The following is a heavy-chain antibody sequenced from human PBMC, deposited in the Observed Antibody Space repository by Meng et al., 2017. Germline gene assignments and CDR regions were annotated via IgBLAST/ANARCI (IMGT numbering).Heavy chain of an antibody. Sequence: QVQLVQSGAEVKKPGASVKVSCKASGYTFTSYYMHWVRQAPGQGLEWMGIINPSGGSTSYAQKFQGRVTMTRDTSTSTVYMELSSLRSEDTAVNYCAREKYYYDSSGLEDYWGQGTLVTVSS. J-gene: IGHJ4*02. CDR2: INPSGGST. CDR1: GYTFTSYY. CDR3: AREKYYYDSSGLEDY. V-gene: IGHV1-46*01. D-gene: IGHD3-22*01.